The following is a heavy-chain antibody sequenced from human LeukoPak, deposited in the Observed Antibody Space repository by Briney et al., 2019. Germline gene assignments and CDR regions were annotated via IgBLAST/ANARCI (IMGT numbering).Heavy chain of an antibody. CDR3: VRDFRSADY. CDR1: GFTFSTYC. Sequence: GGSLRLSCAASGFTFSTYCMHWVRQAPGKGPMWVSRICPDGTVTNYADSVKARFIISRDNARNTVYLQMNSLRVEDTAVYYCVRDFRSADYWGQGTLVTVS. V-gene: IGHV3-74*01. J-gene: IGHJ4*02. CDR2: ICPDGTVT.